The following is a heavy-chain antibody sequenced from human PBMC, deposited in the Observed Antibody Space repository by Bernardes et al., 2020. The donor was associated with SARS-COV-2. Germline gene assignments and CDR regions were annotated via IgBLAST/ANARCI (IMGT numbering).Heavy chain of an antibody. J-gene: IGHJ5*02. CDR3: ARWYDSSAYSWLDP. Sequence: SETLSLTCTVSGDSISSDYWSWIRQPAGKGLEWIGRIYTSGSTSYNPSLKSRVTMSVDTSKNQFSLKLSSVTAADTAVYYCARWYDSSAYSWLDPWGQGTLVTVSS. V-gene: IGHV4-4*07. CDR1: GDSISSDY. CDR2: IYTSGST. D-gene: IGHD3-22*01.